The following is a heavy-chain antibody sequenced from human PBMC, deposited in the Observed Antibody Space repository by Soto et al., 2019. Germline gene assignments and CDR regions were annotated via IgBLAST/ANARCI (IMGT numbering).Heavy chain of an antibody. J-gene: IGHJ3*02. Sequence: PSETLSLTCSLSAVCTGSHFWSWIRQPPGKGPELVGYIYHTVNTKYNPALKSRVTISMDTSKNQLSLQLSSVTAADTAVYYCARVQYTVVTALDIWGQGTRVTV. CDR3: ARVQYTVVTALDI. V-gene: IGHV4-59*11. D-gene: IGHD2-15*01. CDR2: IYHTVNT. CDR1: AVCTGSHF.